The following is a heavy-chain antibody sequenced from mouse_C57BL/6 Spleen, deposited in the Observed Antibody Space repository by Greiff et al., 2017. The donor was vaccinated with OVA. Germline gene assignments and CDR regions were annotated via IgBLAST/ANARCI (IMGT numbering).Heavy chain of an antibody. D-gene: IGHD2-3*01. V-gene: IGHV1-69*01. Sequence: VQLQQPGAELVMPGASVKLSCKASGYTFTSYWMHWVKQRPGQGLEWIGEIDPSDSYTNYNQKFKGESTLTVDKSSSTAYMQLSSLTSEDSAVYYCARGGRDGSWFAYWGQGTLVTVSA. CDR3: ARGGRDGSWFAY. CDR1: GYTFTSYW. J-gene: IGHJ3*01. CDR2: IDPSDSYT.